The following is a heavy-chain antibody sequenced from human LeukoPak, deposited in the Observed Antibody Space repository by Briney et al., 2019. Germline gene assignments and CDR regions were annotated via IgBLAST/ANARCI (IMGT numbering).Heavy chain of an antibody. J-gene: IGHJ4*02. V-gene: IGHV3-48*03. CDR1: GFTFSSYE. Sequence: GGSLRLSCAASGFTFSSYEMNWVRQAPGKGLEWVSYIDTSSGTIHYGDSVKGRFTISRDNAKNSLHLQMNSLRVEDTAVYYCARDATVGVPGTLYFDHWGQGILVTVSS. CDR2: IDTSSGTI. D-gene: IGHD6-19*01. CDR3: ARDATVGVPGTLYFDH.